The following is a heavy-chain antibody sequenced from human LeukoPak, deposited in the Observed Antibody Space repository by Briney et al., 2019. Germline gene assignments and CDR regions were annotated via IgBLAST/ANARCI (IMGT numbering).Heavy chain of an antibody. CDR1: GYTFTSYG. D-gene: IGHD4-17*01. V-gene: IGHV1-18*04. CDR3: ARPNGDYVGDYFDY. CDR2: ISAYNGNT. Sequence: ASVTDSFKASGYTFTSYGITWVRQAPGQGLEWMGWISAYNGNTNYAQKLQGRVTMTTDTSTSTAYMELRSLRSDDTAVYYCARPNGDYVGDYFDYWGQGTLVTVSS. J-gene: IGHJ4*02.